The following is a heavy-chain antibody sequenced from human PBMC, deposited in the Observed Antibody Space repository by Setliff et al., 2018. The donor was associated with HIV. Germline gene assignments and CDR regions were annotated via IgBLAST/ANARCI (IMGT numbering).Heavy chain of an antibody. Sequence: PSETLSLTCAVYGGAFNGYYWTWIRQPPGRGLEWIGEINHKGVTNYSPSLMRRAAISAETSKNQFSLRLSSVTAADTALYFCTRAQIAAPRPFDYWGQGTLVTVSS. CDR3: TRAQIAAPRPFDY. D-gene: IGHD2-21*01. J-gene: IGHJ4*02. CDR2: INHKGVT. CDR1: GGAFNGYY. V-gene: IGHV4-34*01.